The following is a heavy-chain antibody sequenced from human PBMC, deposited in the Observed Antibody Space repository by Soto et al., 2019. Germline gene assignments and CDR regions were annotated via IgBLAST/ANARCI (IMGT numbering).Heavy chain of an antibody. CDR3: ASRIRARTY. CDR1: GGSISSDNW. J-gene: IGHJ4*02. CDR2: IHDSGST. D-gene: IGHD5-18*01. Sequence: SETLSLTCAVSGGSISSDNWWSWVRQPPGKGLEWIGEIHDSGSTNYNSSLKSRVTISVDKSKNQFSLKLSSVTAADTAMYYCASRIRARTYWGLGTMVTVSS. V-gene: IGHV4-4*02.